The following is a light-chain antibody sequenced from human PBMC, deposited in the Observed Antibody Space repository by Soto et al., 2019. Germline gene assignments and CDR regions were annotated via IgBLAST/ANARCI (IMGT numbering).Light chain of an antibody. Sequence: HSALTQPPSSSGSPGQSVTISCTGTSGDIGGYNYVSWYQQHPGKAPKLLIYEVSKRPSGVPDRFSGSKSGNTASLTVSGHQAADEDDYYCSSYVGTNTSVFGGWNKLTVL. V-gene: IGLV2-8*01. J-gene: IGLJ2*01. CDR3: SSYVGTNTSV. CDR1: SGDIGGYNY. CDR2: EVS.